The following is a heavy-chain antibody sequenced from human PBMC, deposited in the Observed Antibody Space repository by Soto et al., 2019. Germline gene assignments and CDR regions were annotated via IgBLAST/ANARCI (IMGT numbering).Heavy chain of an antibody. V-gene: IGHV4-4*02. Sequence: GLXXPSETLSLTCAVSGASIIAEQXWTWVRPTPGKGLEWIGEIHHSGITRTNPSLMNRVTMSVDKSRNQFFLNLNSVTAADTAVYYCARGFGWYAMDHWGQGTLVIV. J-gene: IGHJ4*03. D-gene: IGHD6-19*01. CDR2: IHHSGIT. CDR3: ARGFGWYAMDH. CDR1: GASIIAEQX.